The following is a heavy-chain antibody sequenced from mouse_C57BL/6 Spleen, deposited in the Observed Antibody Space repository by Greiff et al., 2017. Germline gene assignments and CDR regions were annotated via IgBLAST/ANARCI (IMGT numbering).Heavy chain of an antibody. Sequence: QVQLQQPGAELVKPGASVTMSCTASGYTFTSYWITWVKQRPGQGLEWIGDIYPGSGSTNYNEKFKSKATLTVDTSSSTAYMQLSSLTSEDSAVYYCAREGGYDVSAWFAYWGQGTLVTVSA. CDR1: GYTFTSYW. CDR2: IYPGSGST. CDR3: AREGGYDVSAWFAY. V-gene: IGHV1-55*01. J-gene: IGHJ3*01. D-gene: IGHD2-2*01.